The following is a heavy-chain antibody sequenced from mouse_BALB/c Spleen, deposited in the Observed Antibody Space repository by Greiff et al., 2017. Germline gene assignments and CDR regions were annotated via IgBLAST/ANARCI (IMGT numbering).Heavy chain of an antibody. Sequence: EVKLVESGPGLVKPSQSLSLTCTVTGYSITSDYAWNWIRQFPGNKLEWMGYISYSGSTSYNPSLKSRISITRDTSKNQFFLQLNSVTTEDTATYYCARGGSITRGFDYWGQGTTRTVSA. CDR2: ISYSGST. CDR3: ARGGSITRGFDY. D-gene: IGHD1-2*01. J-gene: IGHJ2*01. CDR1: GYSITSDYA. V-gene: IGHV3-2*02.